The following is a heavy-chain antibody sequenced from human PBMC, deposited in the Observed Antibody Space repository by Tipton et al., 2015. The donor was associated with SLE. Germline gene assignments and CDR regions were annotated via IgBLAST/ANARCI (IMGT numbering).Heavy chain of an antibody. Sequence: TLSLTCSVSGGSVNTGGYYWSWIRQHPGKGLEWIGYISYSGNTNYNPSLRTRVTISVDTSKNQFSLRLNSVTAADTAVYYCAREDMIAYSRYYYYYMDVWGKGTSVTVSS. J-gene: IGHJ6*03. CDR3: AREDMIAYSRYYYYYMDV. CDR2: ISYSGNT. V-gene: IGHV4-31*03. D-gene: IGHD2-21*01. CDR1: GGSVNTGGYY.